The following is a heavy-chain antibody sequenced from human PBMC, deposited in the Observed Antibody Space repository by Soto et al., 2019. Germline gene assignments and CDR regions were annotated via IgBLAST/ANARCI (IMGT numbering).Heavy chain of an antibody. J-gene: IGHJ5*02. CDR2: IIPIFGTA. CDR3: ARAVLRFLEWSWFDP. CDR1: GGTFGSYA. D-gene: IGHD3-3*01. V-gene: IGHV1-69*13. Sequence: SVKVSCKASGGTFGSYAISWVRQAPGQGLEWMGGIIPIFGTANYAQKFQGRVTITADESTSTAYMELSSLRSEDTAVYYCARAVLRFLEWSWFDPWGQGTLVTVSS.